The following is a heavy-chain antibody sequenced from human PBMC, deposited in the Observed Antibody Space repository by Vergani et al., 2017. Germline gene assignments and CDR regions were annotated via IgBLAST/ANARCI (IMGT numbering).Heavy chain of an antibody. D-gene: IGHD3-10*01. CDR3: AVPTMVRGVTPYYYGMDV. Sequence: QVQLVQSGAEVKKPGSSVKVSCKASGGTFSSYAISWVRQAPGQGLEWMGRIIPIFGTANYAQKFPGRVTITADESTSTAYMELSSLRSEDTAVYYCAVPTMVRGVTPYYYGMDVWGQGTTVTVSS. V-gene: IGHV1-69*18. J-gene: IGHJ6*02. CDR2: IIPIFGTA. CDR1: GGTFSSYA.